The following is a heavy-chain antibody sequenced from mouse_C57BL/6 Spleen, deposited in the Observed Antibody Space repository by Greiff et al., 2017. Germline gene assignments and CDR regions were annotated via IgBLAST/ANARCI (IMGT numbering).Heavy chain of an antibody. Sequence: EVQLQESGPGLVKPSQSLSLTCSVTGYSIPSGYYWNWIRQFPGNKLEWMGYISYDGSNNYNPSLKNRISSTRDTSKNQFFLKLNSVTTEDTATYYCARGYYGSPFAYWGQGTLVTVSA. V-gene: IGHV3-6*01. D-gene: IGHD1-1*01. CDR3: ARGYYGSPFAY. CDR2: ISYDGSN. J-gene: IGHJ3*01. CDR1: GYSIPSGYY.